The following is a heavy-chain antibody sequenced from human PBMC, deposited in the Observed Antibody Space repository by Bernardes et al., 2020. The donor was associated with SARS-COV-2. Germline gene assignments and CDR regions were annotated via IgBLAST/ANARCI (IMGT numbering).Heavy chain of an antibody. Sequence: GCLRLSCAASGFTFSSYAMSWVRQAPGKGLEWVSAITGSGGSTYYADSVKGRFTISRDNSKNTLYLQMNSLRAEDTAGFYCASERRNYGDYGIFDYWGQGALVTVSS. J-gene: IGHJ4*02. CDR1: GFTFSSYA. V-gene: IGHV3-23*01. CDR3: ASERRNYGDYGIFDY. D-gene: IGHD4-17*01. CDR2: ITGSGGST.